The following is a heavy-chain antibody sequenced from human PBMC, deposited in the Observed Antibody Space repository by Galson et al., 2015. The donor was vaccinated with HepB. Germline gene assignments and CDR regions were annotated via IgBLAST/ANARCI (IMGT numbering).Heavy chain of an antibody. CDR1: GFTFSSYW. D-gene: IGHD6-13*01. CDR3: TTDRSSSWYTLADY. CDR2: IKSKTDGGTT. V-gene: IGHV3-15*01. J-gene: IGHJ4*02. Sequence: SLRLSCAASGFTFSSYWMSWVRQAPGKGLEWVGRIKSKTDGGTTDYAAPVKGRFTISRDDSKNTLYLQMNSLKTEDTAVYYCTTDRSSSWYTLADYWGQGTLVTVSS.